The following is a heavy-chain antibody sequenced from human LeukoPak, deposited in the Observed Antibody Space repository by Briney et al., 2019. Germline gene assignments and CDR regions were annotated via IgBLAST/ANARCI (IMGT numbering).Heavy chain of an antibody. J-gene: IGHJ4*02. CDR1: GFTFSSYS. CDR2: ISSSSSTI. Sequence: GGSLRLSCAASGFTFSSYSMNWVRQAPGKGLEWVSYISSSSSTIYYADSVKGRFTISRDNAKNSLYLQMNSLRAEDTAVYYCARQAKVDSSGYLSYWGQGTLVTVSS. CDR3: ARQAKVDSSGYLSY. V-gene: IGHV3-48*01. D-gene: IGHD3-22*01.